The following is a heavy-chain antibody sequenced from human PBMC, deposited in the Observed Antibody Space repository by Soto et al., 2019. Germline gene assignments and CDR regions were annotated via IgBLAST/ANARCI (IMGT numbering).Heavy chain of an antibody. CDR1: GYTFAGYY. CDR2: INPNNGGT. D-gene: IGHD6-13*01. CDR3: AIVDSSTPPYYYYYMDV. V-gene: IGHV1-2*04. J-gene: IGHJ6*03. Sequence: ASVKVSCKASGYTFAGYYTHWVRQAPGQGLEWMGWINPNNGGTNYAQKFQGWVTMTRDTSISTAYMELSRLRSDDTAVYYCAIVDSSTPPYYYYYMDVWGKGTTVTVSS.